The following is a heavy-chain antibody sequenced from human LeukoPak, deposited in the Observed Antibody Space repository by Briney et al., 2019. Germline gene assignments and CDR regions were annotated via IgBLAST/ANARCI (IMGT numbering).Heavy chain of an antibody. CDR1: GFTFSSYG. CDR2: IRYDGSNK. V-gene: IGHV3-30*02. Sequence: RGSLRLSCAASGFTFSSYGFHWVRQAPGKGLEWVTFIRYDGSNKYYTDSVKGRFTISRDNSKNMLYLQMTSLRLEDTALYYCAKDLSPAADGTYFDFWGQGTLVTVSS. J-gene: IGHJ4*02. CDR3: AKDLSPAADGTYFDF. D-gene: IGHD6-13*01.